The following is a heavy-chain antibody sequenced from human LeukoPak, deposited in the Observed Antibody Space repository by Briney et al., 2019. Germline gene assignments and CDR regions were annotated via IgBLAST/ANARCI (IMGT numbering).Heavy chain of an antibody. CDR1: GGSISSGDYY. Sequence: SLTLSLTCSVSGGSISSGDYYWSWIRQPPGKGLEWIGYIYNSGITYYNPSLKSRVSISADTSRKHFSLKMSSVSAADTAVYYCARGVGGFWSGATWFDPWGQGTLVTVSS. J-gene: IGHJ5*02. CDR2: IYNSGIT. CDR3: ARGVGGFWSGATWFDP. D-gene: IGHD3-3*01. V-gene: IGHV4-30-4*08.